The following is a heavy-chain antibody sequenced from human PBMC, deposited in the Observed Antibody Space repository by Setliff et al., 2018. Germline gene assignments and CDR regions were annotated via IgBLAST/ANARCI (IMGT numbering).Heavy chain of an antibody. CDR1: GGSFNGYY. V-gene: IGHV4-34*01. Sequence: PSETLSLTCAVYGGSFNGYYWSWIRQPPGKGLEWIGEINHSGSTNYNPSLKSRVTISVDTSKNQFSLKLSSVTAADTAVYYCAGSLGGFDYWGQGTLVTVSS. D-gene: IGHD3-16*01. J-gene: IGHJ4*02. CDR2: INHSGST. CDR3: AGSLGGFDY.